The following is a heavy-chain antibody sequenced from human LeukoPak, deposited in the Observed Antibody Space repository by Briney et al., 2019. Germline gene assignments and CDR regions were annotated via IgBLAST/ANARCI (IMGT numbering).Heavy chain of an antibody. V-gene: IGHV5-51*01. CDR3: ARHRMNWFDP. CDR1: VYIFTSYW. CDR2: IYPGDSDT. J-gene: IGHJ5*02. D-gene: IGHD2-8*01. Sequence: GESLQISCQGSVYIFTSYWIGWVRQMPGKGLEWMGIIYPGDSDTRYSPSFQGQVTISADKSISTAYLQWSSLKASDTAMYYCARHRMNWFDPWGQGTLVTVSS.